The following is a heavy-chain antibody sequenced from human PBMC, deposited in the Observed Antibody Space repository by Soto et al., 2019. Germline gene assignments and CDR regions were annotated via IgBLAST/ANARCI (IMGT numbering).Heavy chain of an antibody. CDR2: INPYNANT. CDR1: GYTVTKHG. V-gene: IGHV1-18*04. J-gene: IGHJ3*02. Sequence: QVQPVQAGTEVKKPGASVKVSCKTSGYTVTKHGINWVRQAPGRGLAWMGWINPYNANTNYAQKLQRRVTMTTDTASTKAYMDLRSLTSDDSAVYYCARYLVAGIWGDAVAIWGQWTVVTVSS. CDR3: ARYLVAGIWGDAVAI. D-gene: IGHD3-16*01.